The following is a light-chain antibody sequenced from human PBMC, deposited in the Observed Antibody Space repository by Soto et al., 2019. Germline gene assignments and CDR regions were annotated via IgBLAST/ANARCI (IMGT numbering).Light chain of an antibody. CDR1: QSVTTY. Sequence: EIVLTQSPATLSLSPGERATLSCRASQSVTTYLAWYQQKPGQAPRLLIYDASNRATGIPARFSGSGSGTDFTLTISSLEPEDFAVSYCQQSSNWPITFGQGTRLEIK. J-gene: IGKJ5*01. V-gene: IGKV3-11*01. CDR3: QQSSNWPIT. CDR2: DAS.